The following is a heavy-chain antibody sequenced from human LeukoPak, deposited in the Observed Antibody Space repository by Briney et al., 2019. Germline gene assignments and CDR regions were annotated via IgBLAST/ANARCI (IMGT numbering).Heavy chain of an antibody. Sequence: PSETLSLTCTVSGGSISSYYWSWIRQPAGKGPEWIGRIYTSGSANYNPSLKSRVTMSVDTSKNQFSLKLSSVTAADTAVYYCARERRARWLQFDAFDIWGQGTMVIVSS. CDR3: ARERRARWLQFDAFDI. J-gene: IGHJ3*02. CDR2: IYTSGSA. D-gene: IGHD5-24*01. CDR1: GGSISSYY. V-gene: IGHV4-4*07.